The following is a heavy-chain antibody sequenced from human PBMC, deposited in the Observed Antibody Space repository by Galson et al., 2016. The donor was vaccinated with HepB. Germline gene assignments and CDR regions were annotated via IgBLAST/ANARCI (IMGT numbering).Heavy chain of an antibody. D-gene: IGHD2-2*01. CDR1: GFTFRNYA. CDR3: AKGLGYCSSTSCFLYYYYAMDV. V-gene: IGHV3-30*18. CDR2: ISYDDSNK. J-gene: IGHJ6*02. Sequence: SLKLSCAASGFTFRNYAMNWVRQAPGKGLEWVAVISYDDSNKYYAESLQGRITISRDNSKNTLYLQMNSLRAEDTALYYCAKGLGYCSSTSCFLYYYYAMDVWGQGTTVTVSS.